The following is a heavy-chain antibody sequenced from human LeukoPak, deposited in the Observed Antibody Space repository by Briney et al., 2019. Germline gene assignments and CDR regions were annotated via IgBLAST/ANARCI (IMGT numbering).Heavy chain of an antibody. J-gene: IGHJ6*02. Sequence: GGSLRLSCAASGFSVCFNYMTWVRQAPGKGMEWVSVIYSGGNTDYADSVKGRFTISRDNSKNTVYLQMNTLRVEHTAVYYCSRDPYSRSWSYGMDVWGQGTTVTVSS. CDR2: IYSGGNT. CDR1: GFSVCFNY. V-gene: IGHV3-53*01. CDR3: SRDPYSRSWSYGMDV. D-gene: IGHD6-13*01.